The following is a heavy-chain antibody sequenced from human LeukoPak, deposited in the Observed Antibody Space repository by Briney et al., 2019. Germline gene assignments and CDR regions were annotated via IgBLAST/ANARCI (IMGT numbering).Heavy chain of an antibody. J-gene: IGHJ4*02. V-gene: IGHV3-30-3*01. CDR2: ISYDGSNK. CDR3: ARGRIGYCTNGVCYTAHAFDY. CDR1: GFTLSSYA. Sequence: GGSLRLSCAASGFTLSSYAMHWVRQAPGKGLEWVAVISYDGSNKYYADSVKGRFTISRDNSKNTLYLQMNSLRAEDTAVYYCARGRIGYCTNGVCYTAHAFDYWGQGTLVTVSS. D-gene: IGHD2-8*01.